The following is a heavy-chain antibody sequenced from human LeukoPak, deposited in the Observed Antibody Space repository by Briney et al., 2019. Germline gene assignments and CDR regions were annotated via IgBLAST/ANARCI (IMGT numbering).Heavy chain of an antibody. V-gene: IGHV4-39*01. CDR1: GGSICSSSYY. J-gene: IGHJ5*02. CDR3: ARRVVVVAATGNWFDP. CDR2: IYYSGST. D-gene: IGHD2-15*01. Sequence: SETLSLTCTVSGGSICSSSYYWGWISHPPGDGLEWIGSIYYSGSTYYNPSLKSRVTISVDTSKNQFSLKLSSVTAADTAVYYCARRVVVVAATGNWFDPWGQGTLVTVSS.